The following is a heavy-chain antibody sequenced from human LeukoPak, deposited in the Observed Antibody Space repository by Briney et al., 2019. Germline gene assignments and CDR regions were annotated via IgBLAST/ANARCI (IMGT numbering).Heavy chain of an antibody. CDR2: IYPGDSDT. CDR3: ARLAVPAAIGYYFDY. D-gene: IGHD2-2*02. CDR1: GYSFTSYW. V-gene: IGHV5-51*01. Sequence: GESLQISCKGYGYSFTSYWIGWGRRMPGKGLEWMDIIYPGDSDTRYSPSFQGQVTISADKSISTAYLQWSSLKASDTAMYYCARLAVPAAIGYYFDYWGQGTLVTVSS. J-gene: IGHJ4*02.